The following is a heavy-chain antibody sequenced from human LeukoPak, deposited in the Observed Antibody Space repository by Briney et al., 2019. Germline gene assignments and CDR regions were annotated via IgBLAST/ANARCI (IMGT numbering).Heavy chain of an antibody. J-gene: IGHJ4*02. D-gene: IGHD5-18*01. CDR3: ARVVRGYSYANEVCYFDY. V-gene: IGHV5-51*01. CDR2: IYPGDSDT. CDR1: GYSFTSYW. Sequence: GESLKISCKGSGYSFTSYWIGWVRQMPGKGLEWMGIIYPGDSDTRYSPSFQGQVTISADKSISTAYLQWSSLKASDTAMYYCARVVRGYSYANEVCYFDYWGQGTLVTVSS.